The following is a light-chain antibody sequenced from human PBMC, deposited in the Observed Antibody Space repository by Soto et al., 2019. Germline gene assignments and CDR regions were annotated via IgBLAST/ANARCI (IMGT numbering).Light chain of an antibody. CDR2: EVT. V-gene: IGLV2-14*01. CDR3: NSYTTLSNRV. J-gene: IGLJ1*01. CDR1: SSDIGAYNY. Sequence: LTQPSSVSGSPGQSITISCTGTSSDIGAYNYVSWYQQHPGKAPKLLIYEVTNRPSGVSDRFSGSKSGNTASLTISGLQAEDEANYYCNSYTTLSNRVFGTGTKVTVL.